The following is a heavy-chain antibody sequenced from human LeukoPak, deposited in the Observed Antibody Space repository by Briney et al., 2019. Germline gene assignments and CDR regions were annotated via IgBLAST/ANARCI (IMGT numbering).Heavy chain of an antibody. Sequence: PGGSLRLSCAASGFTFDDYAMHWVREAPGKGLEWVSGISWNSGSTGYADSVKGRFTISRDNAKNSQYLQMNSLRAEDTALYYCARVSGSYYDGYYFDYWGQRTLVTVSS. CDR3: ARVSGSYYDGYYFDY. D-gene: IGHD1-26*01. V-gene: IGHV3-20*04. J-gene: IGHJ4*02. CDR1: GFTFDDYA. CDR2: ISWNSGST.